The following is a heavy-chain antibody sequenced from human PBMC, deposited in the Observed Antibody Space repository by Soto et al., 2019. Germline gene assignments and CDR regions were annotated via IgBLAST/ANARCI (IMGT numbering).Heavy chain of an antibody. CDR1: GFTFSSYA. Sequence: GESLKISCAASGFTFSSYAMSWVRQAPGKGLEWVSAISGSGGSTYYADSVKGRFTISRENSKSTLYLQMNSLRAEDTAVYYCAKGRELLDYWGKGTLVTVSS. V-gene: IGHV3-23*01. CDR2: ISGSGGST. D-gene: IGHD1-26*01. CDR3: AKGRELLDY. J-gene: IGHJ4*02.